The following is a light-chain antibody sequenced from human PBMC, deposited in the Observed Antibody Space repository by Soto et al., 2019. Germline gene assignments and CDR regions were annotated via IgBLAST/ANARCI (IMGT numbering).Light chain of an antibody. CDR3: QQTFSAPGT. CDR2: VTS. V-gene: IGKV1-39*01. Sequence: DIQMTQSPSSLSASVGDRVSVTCRTSQNITKFLNWYQEKPGKAPKVLIYVTSNLENGVPSRFSGSGSGTHFTLSISSLQPDDFATYYYQQTFSAPGTFGPGTRVEVK. CDR1: QNITKF. J-gene: IGKJ1*01.